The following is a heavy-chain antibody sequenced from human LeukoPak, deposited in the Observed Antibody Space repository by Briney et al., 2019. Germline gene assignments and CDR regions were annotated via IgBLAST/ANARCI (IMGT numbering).Heavy chain of an antibody. CDR1: GFTFSSYW. V-gene: IGHV3-7*01. D-gene: IGHD2-2*01. CDR2: IKQDGSEK. J-gene: IGHJ4*02. Sequence: GGSLRLSCAASGFTFSSYWMSWVRQAPGKGLEWVANIKQDGSEKYYVDSVKGRFTISRDNSKNTLYLQMNSLRAEDTAVYYCARERSYCSSTSCLYYFDYWGQGTLVTVSS. CDR3: ARERSYCSSTSCLYYFDY.